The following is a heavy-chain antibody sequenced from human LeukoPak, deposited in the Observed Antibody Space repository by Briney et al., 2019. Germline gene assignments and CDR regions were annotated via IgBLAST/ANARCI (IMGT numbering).Heavy chain of an antibody. CDR2: ISGSGGST. CDR1: GFTFSSYG. V-gene: IGHV3-23*01. Sequence: GGSLRLSCAASGFTFSSYGMSWVRQAPGKGLEWVSAISGSGGSTYYADSVKGRFTISRDNSKNTLYLQMNSLRAEDTAVYYCTKTGNPATGDYWGQGTLVTVSS. J-gene: IGHJ4*02. CDR3: TKTGNPATGDY. D-gene: IGHD1-1*01.